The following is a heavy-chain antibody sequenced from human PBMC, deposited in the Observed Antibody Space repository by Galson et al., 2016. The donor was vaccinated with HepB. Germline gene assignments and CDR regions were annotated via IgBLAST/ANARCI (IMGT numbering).Heavy chain of an antibody. CDR2: ISGDGGST. J-gene: IGHJ4*02. CDR1: GFTFSSYA. CDR3: ARFTQQWLDRVYYFNY. D-gene: IGHD6-19*01. Sequence: SLRLSCAASGFTFSSYAMSWVRQAPGKGLEWVSAISGDGGSTYYAGSVQGRFTSSRDRSKNTLYLQMNSLRADDTAVYYCARFTQQWLDRVYYFNYWGQGTLVTVSS. V-gene: IGHV3-23*01.